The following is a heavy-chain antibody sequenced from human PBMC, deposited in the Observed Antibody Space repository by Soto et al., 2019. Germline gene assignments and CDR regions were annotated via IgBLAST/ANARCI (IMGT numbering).Heavy chain of an antibody. Sequence: GGSLRLSCAASGFTVSSNYMSWVRQAPGKGLEWVSVIYSGGSTYYADSVKGRFTISRDNSKNTLYLQMNSLRAEDTAVYYCATFRSPEPLFDYWGQGTLVTVSS. J-gene: IGHJ4*02. CDR3: ATFRSPEPLFDY. V-gene: IGHV3-66*01. CDR1: GFTVSSNY. D-gene: IGHD1-26*01. CDR2: IYSGGST.